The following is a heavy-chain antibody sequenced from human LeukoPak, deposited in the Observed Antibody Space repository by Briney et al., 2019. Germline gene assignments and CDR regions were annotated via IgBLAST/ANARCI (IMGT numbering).Heavy chain of an antibody. V-gene: IGHV3-73*01. CDR2: IRNKTYSYAT. CDR1: GFTFSDYY. CDR3: TRLAATGTGAFDI. Sequence: GGSLRLSCAASGFTFSDYYMSWVRQASGKGLEWVGRIRNKTYSYATAYGASLKGRFTISSDDSRNTAYLQMNSLKTEDTALYFCTRLAATGTGAFDIWGQGTMVTVSS. J-gene: IGHJ3*02. D-gene: IGHD6-13*01.